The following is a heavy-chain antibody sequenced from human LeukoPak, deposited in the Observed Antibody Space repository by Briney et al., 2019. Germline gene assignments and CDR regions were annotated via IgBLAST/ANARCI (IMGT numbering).Heavy chain of an antibody. CDR2: ISSSSSYI. CDR3: ARGYDFWSGYYSFDY. Sequence: GSLRLSCAASGFTFSSYSMNWVRQAPGKGLEWVPSISSSSSYIYYADSVKGRFTISRDNAKNSLYLQMNSLRAEDTAVYYCARGYDFWSGYYSFDYWGQGTLVTVSS. D-gene: IGHD3-3*01. CDR1: GFTFSSYS. V-gene: IGHV3-21*01. J-gene: IGHJ4*02.